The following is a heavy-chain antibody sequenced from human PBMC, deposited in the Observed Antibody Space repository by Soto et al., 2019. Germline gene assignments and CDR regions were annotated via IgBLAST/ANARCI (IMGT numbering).Heavy chain of an antibody. J-gene: IGHJ4*02. Sequence: ASVKVSCKASGYTFTSYGISWVRQAPGQGLEWMGWISAYNGNTNYAQKLQGRVTMTTDTSTSTAYMELRSLRSDDTAVYYCAREHKDYYDSSGYFIDYWGQGTLVTSPQ. V-gene: IGHV1-18*01. D-gene: IGHD3-22*01. CDR1: GYTFTSYG. CDR2: ISAYNGNT. CDR3: AREHKDYYDSSGYFIDY.